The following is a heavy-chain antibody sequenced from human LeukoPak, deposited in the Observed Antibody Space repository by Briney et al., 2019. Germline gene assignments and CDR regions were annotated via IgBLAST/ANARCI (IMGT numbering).Heavy chain of an antibody. D-gene: IGHD5-18*01. J-gene: IGHJ4*02. Sequence: SETLSLTCTVSGGSISSGGYYWSWIRQHPGKGLEWIEYIYYSGSTYYNPSLKSRVTISVDTSKSQFSLKLSSVTAADTAVYYCARSTGGYSYGAKFGLDYWGQGTLVTVSS. CDR1: GGSISSGGYY. CDR3: ARSTGGYSYGAKFGLDY. CDR2: IYYSGST. V-gene: IGHV4-31*03.